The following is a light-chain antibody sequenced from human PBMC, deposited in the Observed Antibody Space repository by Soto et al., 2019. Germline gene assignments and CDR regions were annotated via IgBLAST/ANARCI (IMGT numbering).Light chain of an antibody. CDR2: GAS. Sequence: DIVLTQSPGTLSLSPGERATLSCRASQSVSSSYFAWYQQKPGQAPRLVIYGASSRATGIPDRFSGTGSGTDFTLTISRLEPEDFAVYYCQQYGGSPLTFGGGTKVEIK. V-gene: IGKV3-20*01. CDR3: QQYGGSPLT. CDR1: QSVSSSY. J-gene: IGKJ4*01.